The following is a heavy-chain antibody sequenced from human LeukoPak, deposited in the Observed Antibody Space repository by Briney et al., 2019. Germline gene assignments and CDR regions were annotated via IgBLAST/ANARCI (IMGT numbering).Heavy chain of an antibody. CDR3: ARAGLRYFDWLPN. J-gene: IGHJ4*02. CDR2: IWYDGSNK. V-gene: IGHV3-33*01. CDR1: GFTFSSCG. Sequence: PGGSLRLSCAASGFTFSSCGMHWVRQAPGKGLEWVAVIWYDGSNKYYADSVKGRFTISRDNSKNTLYLQMNSLRAEDTAVYYCARAGLRYFDWLPNWGQGTLVTVSS. D-gene: IGHD3-9*01.